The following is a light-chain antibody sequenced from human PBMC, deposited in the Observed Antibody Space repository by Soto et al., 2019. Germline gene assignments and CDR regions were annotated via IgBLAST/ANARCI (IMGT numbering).Light chain of an antibody. Sequence: QSALPQPASVSGSPGQSITISCTGTSSDVGGFNYVSWYQQHPGKAPKLMIYDVSNRPSGVSNRFSGSKSGNTASLTIPGLQAEDEADYYCCSYTGRSTYVFGTGTKVTVL. V-gene: IGLV2-14*01. CDR3: CSYTGRSTYV. CDR2: DVS. J-gene: IGLJ1*01. CDR1: SSDVGGFNY.